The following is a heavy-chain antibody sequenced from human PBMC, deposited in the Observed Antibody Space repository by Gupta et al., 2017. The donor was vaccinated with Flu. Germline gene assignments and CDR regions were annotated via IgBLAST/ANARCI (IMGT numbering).Heavy chain of an antibody. Sequence: EVQLLESGGGLVQPGGSLRLYCAASGFTFSSYATSWVRQAPGKGLEWVSAIRGSGGSTYYADSVKGRFTISRNNSKNTLYLQMNSMRAEDTAVYYCAKEHYDSSGPAEYFQHWGQGTLVTVSS. CDR1: GFTFSSYA. D-gene: IGHD3-22*01. V-gene: IGHV3-23*01. CDR2: IRGSGGST. J-gene: IGHJ1*01. CDR3: AKEHYDSSGPAEYFQH.